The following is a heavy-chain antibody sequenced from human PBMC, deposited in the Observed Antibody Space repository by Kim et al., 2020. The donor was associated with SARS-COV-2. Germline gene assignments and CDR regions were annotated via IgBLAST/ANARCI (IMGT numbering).Heavy chain of an antibody. Sequence: SVKVSCKASGGTFSSYAISWVRQAPGQGLEWMGRIIPILGIANYAQKFQGRVTITADKSTSTAYMELSSLRSEDTAVYYCAREIYYGSGSYTAFDIWGQGTMVTVSS. CDR1: GGTFSSYA. J-gene: IGHJ3*02. D-gene: IGHD3-10*01. V-gene: IGHV1-69*04. CDR3: AREIYYGSGSYTAFDI. CDR2: IIPILGIA.